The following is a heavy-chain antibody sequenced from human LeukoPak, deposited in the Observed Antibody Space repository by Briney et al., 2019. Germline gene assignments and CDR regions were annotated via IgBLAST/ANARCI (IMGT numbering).Heavy chain of an antibody. V-gene: IGHV4-4*07. CDR2: IYTSGST. CDR3: ARDHSSSSDDAFDI. Sequence: SETLSLTCTVSGDSISSYYWSWIRQPAGKGLEWIGRIYTSGSTNYNPSLKSRVTISVDTSKNQFSLKLSSVTAADTAVYYCARDHSSSSDDAFDIWGQGTMVTVSS. CDR1: GDSISSYY. J-gene: IGHJ3*02. D-gene: IGHD6-6*01.